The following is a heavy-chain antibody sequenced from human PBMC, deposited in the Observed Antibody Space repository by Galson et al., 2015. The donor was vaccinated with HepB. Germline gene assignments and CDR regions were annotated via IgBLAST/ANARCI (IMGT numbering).Heavy chain of an antibody. J-gene: IGHJ3*02. Sequence: SLRLSCAASGFTFSNYAMIWVRQSPGKGLEWLSEISDSGDRKYYADSVKGRFTVSRDNSNNILYVQLNRLRVEDAAMYYCAKGFLGSLDIWGQGTLVTVSS. V-gene: IGHV3-23*01. CDR1: GFTFSNYA. CDR3: AKGFLGSLDI. D-gene: IGHD3-10*01. CDR2: ISDSGDRK.